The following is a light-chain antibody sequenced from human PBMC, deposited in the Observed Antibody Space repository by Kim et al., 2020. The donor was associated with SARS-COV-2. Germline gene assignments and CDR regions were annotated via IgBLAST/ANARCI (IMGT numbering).Light chain of an antibody. CDR2: GKN. CDR1: SLRSYY. CDR3: KPRDSNDNVV. Sequence: SSELTQDPAVSVALGQTVRITCQGDSLRSYYATWYQQKPEQAPILVIYGKNNRPSGIPHRFSGSSSGNTASLTIPGTQAGDEADYYCKPRDSNDNVVFGG. J-gene: IGLJ2*01. V-gene: IGLV3-19*01.